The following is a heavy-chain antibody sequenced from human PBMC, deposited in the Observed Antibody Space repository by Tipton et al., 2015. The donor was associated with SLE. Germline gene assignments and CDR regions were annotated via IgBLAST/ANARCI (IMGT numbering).Heavy chain of an antibody. CDR1: GFTFSNAW. Sequence: SLRLSCAASGFTFSNAWMSWVRQAPGKGLEWVGRIKSKTDGGTTGYAAPVKGRFTISRDDSKNTLYLQMNSLKTEDTAVYYCTTQVGAAGAFDIWGQGTVVSVSS. CDR2: IKSKTDGGTT. CDR3: TTQVGAAGAFDI. V-gene: IGHV3-15*01. D-gene: IGHD3-16*01. J-gene: IGHJ3*02.